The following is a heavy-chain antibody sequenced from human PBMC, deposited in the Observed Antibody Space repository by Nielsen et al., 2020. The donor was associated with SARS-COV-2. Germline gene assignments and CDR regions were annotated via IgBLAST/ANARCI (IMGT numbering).Heavy chain of an antibody. J-gene: IGHJ6*02. Sequence: GGSLRLSCSASGFTFNDYAMHWVRQAPGKGLEYVSGISSNGGSTYYADSVKGRFTISRDNSKNTLFLQMSSLRAEDTAVYYCVKDTHYYGMDVWGQGTTVTVSS. D-gene: IGHD2-15*01. CDR3: VKDTHYYGMDV. V-gene: IGHV3-64D*06. CDR2: ISSNGGST. CDR1: GFTFNDYA.